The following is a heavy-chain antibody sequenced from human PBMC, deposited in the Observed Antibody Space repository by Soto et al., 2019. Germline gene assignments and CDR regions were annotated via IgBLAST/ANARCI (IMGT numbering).Heavy chain of an antibody. D-gene: IGHD3-3*01. CDR3: ATADGFGVVTPFFEY. V-gene: IGHV4-39*01. Sequence: QLQLQESGPGLVKPSETLSLTCTVSGGSSSSSSHYWGWIRQSPGKHLEWIGSSYYRGSTHYNPSLKTRVTISVDTSKNQVSLKVYSVTAADTAVYYCATADGFGVVTPFFEYWGQGTLATVSS. CDR2: SYYRGST. J-gene: IGHJ4*02. CDR1: GGSSSSSSHY.